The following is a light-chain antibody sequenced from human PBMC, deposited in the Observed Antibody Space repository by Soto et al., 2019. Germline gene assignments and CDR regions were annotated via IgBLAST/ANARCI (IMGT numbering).Light chain of an antibody. Sequence: DIQMTQSPSTLSASLGDRVTITCRASQSISSWLAWYQQKPGKAPKLLIYDASSLESGVPSRFSGSGSGTEFTLTISSLPPDDFATYYCQQYNSFSPWTFGQGTKVEIK. CDR1: QSISSW. V-gene: IGKV1-5*01. J-gene: IGKJ1*01. CDR3: QQYNSFSPWT. CDR2: DAS.